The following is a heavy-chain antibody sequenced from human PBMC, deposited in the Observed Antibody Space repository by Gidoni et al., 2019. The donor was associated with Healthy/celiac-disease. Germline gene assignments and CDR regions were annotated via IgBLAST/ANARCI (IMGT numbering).Heavy chain of an antibody. CDR2: ISGSGGST. J-gene: IGHJ3*02. CDR1: GFTFSSYA. D-gene: IGHD4-17*01. Sequence: EVQLLESGGGLVQPGGSLRLSCAASGFTFSSYAMSWVRQAPGKGLEWVSAISGSGGSTYYADSVKGRFTISRDNSKNTLYLQMNSLRAEDTAVYYCAKDFWDYGDYSVDAFDIWGQGTMVTVSS. CDR3: AKDFWDYGDYSVDAFDI. V-gene: IGHV3-23*01.